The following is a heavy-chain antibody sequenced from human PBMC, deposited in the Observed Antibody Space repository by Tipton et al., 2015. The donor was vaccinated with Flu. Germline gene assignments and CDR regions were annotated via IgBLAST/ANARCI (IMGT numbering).Heavy chain of an antibody. CDR1: GYSISSGYY. J-gene: IGHJ6*02. CDR2: IYHSGST. CDR3: ARLPYAGSYLGCMDV. D-gene: IGHD3-10*01. Sequence: TLSLTCTVSGYSISSGYYWGWIRQPPGKGLEWIGSIYHSGSTYYNPSLKSRVTISVDTSKNQFSLKLSSVTAADTAVYYWARLPYAGSYLGCMDVWGQGTTVTVSS. V-gene: IGHV4-38-2*02.